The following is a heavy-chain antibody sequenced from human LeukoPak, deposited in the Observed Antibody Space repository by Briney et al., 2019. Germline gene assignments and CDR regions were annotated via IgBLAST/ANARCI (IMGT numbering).Heavy chain of an antibody. CDR2: INPNSGGT. D-gene: IGHD3-10*01. CDR1: GYTFTGYY. CDR3: ARGPRITMVRGVCFDY. Sequence: ASGKVSCKASGYTFTGYYMHWVRQAPGQWLEWMGWINPNSGGTNYAQKFQGRVTMTRDTSISTAYMELSRLRSDDTAVYYCARGPRITMVRGVCFDYWGQGTLVTVSS. J-gene: IGHJ4*02. V-gene: IGHV1-2*02.